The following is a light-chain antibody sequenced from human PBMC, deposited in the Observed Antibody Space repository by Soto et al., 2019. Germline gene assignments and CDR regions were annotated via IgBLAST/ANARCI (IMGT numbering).Light chain of an antibody. CDR3: SSYAGSNTVV. Sequence: QSALTQPASVSGSPGQSITISCTGTSSDVGSYNLVSWYQQHPGKAPKLMIYEGSKRPSGVSNRFSGSKSGNTASLTVSGLQADDDSDYYCSSYAGSNTVVFGEGTQLTVL. J-gene: IGLJ2*01. CDR2: EGS. V-gene: IGLV2-14*02. CDR1: SSDVGSYNL.